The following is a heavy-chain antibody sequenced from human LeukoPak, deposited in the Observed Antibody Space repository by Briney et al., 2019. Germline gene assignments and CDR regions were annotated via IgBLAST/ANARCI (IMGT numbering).Heavy chain of an antibody. CDR1: GFTVSGNY. V-gene: IGHV3-53*01. CDR2: FYSGGNT. D-gene: IGHD3-16*01. Sequence: GGSLRLSCAASGFTVSGNYMTWVRQAPGKGLEWVSVFYSGGNTYYADSVKGRFTISRDTSKNTLYLQMNSLRAEDTAMYYCAKGDDYFDSWGQGTLATVSS. CDR3: AKGDDYFDS. J-gene: IGHJ4*02.